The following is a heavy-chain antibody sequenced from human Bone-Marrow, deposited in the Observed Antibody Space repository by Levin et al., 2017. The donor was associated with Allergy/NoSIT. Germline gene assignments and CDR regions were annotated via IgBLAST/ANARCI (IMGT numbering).Heavy chain of an antibody. V-gene: IGHV1-18*01. CDR2: ISAYNGNT. D-gene: IGHD6-19*01. Sequence: PGGSLRLSCKASGYTFSSYGISWVRQAPGQGLEWMGWISAYNGNTRYAQKFQGRVTMTTDTSTSTAYMELRSLRSDDTAVYYCAREGQYSSGWYEDYWGQGTLVTVSS. CDR1: GYTFSSYG. J-gene: IGHJ4*02. CDR3: AREGQYSSGWYEDY.